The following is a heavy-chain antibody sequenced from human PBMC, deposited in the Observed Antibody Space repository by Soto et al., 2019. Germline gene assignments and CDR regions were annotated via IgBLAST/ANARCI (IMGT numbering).Heavy chain of an antibody. CDR3: ARGDDFDYYYGVDV. Sequence: SVKVSCKASGGTFSNHAISWVRQAPGEGLEWMGGIVPMFGTANYAQKFEGRVTTTADKSTNTAYMELSSLTSEDTAVYYCARGDDFDYYYGVDVWGQGTTVTAP. CDR1: GGTFSNHA. V-gene: IGHV1-69*06. D-gene: IGHD3-16*01. CDR2: IVPMFGTA. J-gene: IGHJ6*02.